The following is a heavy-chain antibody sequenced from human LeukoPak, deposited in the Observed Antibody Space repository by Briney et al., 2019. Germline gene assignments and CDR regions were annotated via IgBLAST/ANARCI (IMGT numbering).Heavy chain of an antibody. D-gene: IGHD2-2*01. CDR3: ARLPPESCSSTSCSQYNWFDP. V-gene: IGHV1-46*01. J-gene: IGHJ5*02. CDR2: INPSGGST. CDR1: GYTFTGYY. Sequence: ASVKVSCKASGYTFTGYYMHWARQAPGQGLEWMGIINPSGGSTSYAQKFQGTMTRDTSTSTVYMELSSLRSEDTAVYYCARLPPESCSSTSCSQYNWFDPWGQGTLVTVSS.